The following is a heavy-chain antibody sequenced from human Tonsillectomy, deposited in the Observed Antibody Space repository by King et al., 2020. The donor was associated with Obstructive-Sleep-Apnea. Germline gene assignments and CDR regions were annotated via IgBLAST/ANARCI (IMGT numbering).Heavy chain of an antibody. V-gene: IGHV5-51*01. CDR3: AASHYYYGAGTYFDY. D-gene: IGHD3-10*01. J-gene: IGHJ4*02. CDR1: GYSFTTYW. CDR2: IYPGDSHT. Sequence: VQLVESGAEVKEPGESLKLSCQGSGYSFTTYWIGWVRQMPGKGLEWMGIIYPGDSHTRYSPSFLGHVTISADESISTAYLHWSSLKASDTAMYYCAASHYYYGAGTYFDYWGQGTLVTVSS.